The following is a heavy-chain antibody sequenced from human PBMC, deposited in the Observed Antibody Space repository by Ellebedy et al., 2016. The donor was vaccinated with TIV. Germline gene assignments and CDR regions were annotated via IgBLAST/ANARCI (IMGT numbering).Heavy chain of an antibody. Sequence: ASVKVSXKGSDYTFSTYDLNWVRQAPGQGLEWMGWMNPNSGKTGYAQKFQGRVTMTRDTSTNTAYMELSSLRSEDTAVYYCARWDSGFLSGVYYNYGMDVWGQGTTVTVSS. CDR1: DYTFSTYD. V-gene: IGHV1-8*02. J-gene: IGHJ6*02. CDR3: ARWDSGFLSGVYYNYGMDV. D-gene: IGHD5-12*01. CDR2: MNPNSGKT.